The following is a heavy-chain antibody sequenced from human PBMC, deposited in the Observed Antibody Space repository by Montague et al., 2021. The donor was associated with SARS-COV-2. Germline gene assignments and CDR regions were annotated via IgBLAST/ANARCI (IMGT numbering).Heavy chain of an antibody. Sequence: SLRLSCAASGLTFRSYWMNWVRQAPGKGLEWVANIKQDGSEKDYADSVKGRFTISRDNAKNSMYLQMNSLRAEDTALYYCVGGSGWLFDYWGQGTLVTVSS. CDR1: GLTFRSYW. J-gene: IGHJ4*02. D-gene: IGHD6-19*01. V-gene: IGHV3-7*04. CDR3: VGGSGWLFDY. CDR2: IKQDGSEK.